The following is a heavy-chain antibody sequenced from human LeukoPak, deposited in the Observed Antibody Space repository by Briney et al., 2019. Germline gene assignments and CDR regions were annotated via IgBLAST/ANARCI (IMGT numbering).Heavy chain of an antibody. D-gene: IGHD6-13*01. V-gene: IGHV1-2*02. CDR2: INPNSGGT. J-gene: IGHJ5*02. CDR3: ARVIRQQLARWFDP. Sequence: ASVKVSCTASGCTFTGYYMHWVRQAPGQGLEWMGWINPNSGGTNYAQKFQGRVTMTRDTSISTAYMELSRLRSDDTAVYYCARVIRQQLARWFDPWGQGTLVTVSS. CDR1: GCTFTGYY.